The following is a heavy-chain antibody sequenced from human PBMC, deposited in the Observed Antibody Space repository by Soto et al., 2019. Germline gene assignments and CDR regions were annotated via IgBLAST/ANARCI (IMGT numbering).Heavy chain of an antibody. V-gene: IGHV4-59*01. D-gene: IGHD2-15*01. Sequence: SETLSLTCAVSGGSISSYYWSWIRQPPGKGLECIGYIYYTGSTNYNPSLKSRVTISVDVSKNQFSLKLRSVTAADTAVYYCARAKKYGGSSGGWFDYWGQGALATVSS. CDR2: IYYTGST. CDR1: GGSISSYY. CDR3: ARAKKYGGSSGGWFDY. J-gene: IGHJ4*02.